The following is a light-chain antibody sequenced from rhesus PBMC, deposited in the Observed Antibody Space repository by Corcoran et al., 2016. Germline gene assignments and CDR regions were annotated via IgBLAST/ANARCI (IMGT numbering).Light chain of an antibody. CDR2: KAS. CDR3: QHGYGTPFT. CDR1: ENVNNY. Sequence: DIQMTQSPSSLSASVGDIVTITCRASENVNNYLNWYQQKPGKAPKLLIYKASTLQTGVPSRFSGSGSGKNYTLTIGSLQPEDVATYYCQHGYGTPFTFGPGTKLDIK. J-gene: IGKJ3*01. V-gene: IGKV1-74*01.